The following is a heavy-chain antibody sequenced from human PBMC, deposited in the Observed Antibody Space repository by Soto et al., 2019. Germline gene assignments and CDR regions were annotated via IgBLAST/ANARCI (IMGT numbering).Heavy chain of an antibody. J-gene: IGHJ5*02. D-gene: IGHD6-6*01. CDR1: RRALSGYY. V-gene: IGHV4-34*01. Sequence: SQTLSLTGAPDRRALSGYYCISIRQPPGNALDLIEETNQSASTNSNPSLKSRVTISVDTCKNQFSLKLSSVTAAETAVYYCARGGGIAARRNWFDPWGQGTLVTVSS. CDR3: ARGGGIAARRNWFDP. CDR2: TNQSAST.